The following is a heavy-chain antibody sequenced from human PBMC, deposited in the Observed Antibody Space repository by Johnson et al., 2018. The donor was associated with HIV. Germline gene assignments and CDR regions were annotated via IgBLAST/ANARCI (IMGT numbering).Heavy chain of an antibody. Sequence: VQLVESGGGLLQPGRSMRLSCVATGLNFDDYGMHWVRQGPGKGLEWVSGISWNGDTLDYADSVKGRFTISRDNAKNSLYLQMNRLRAEDPAVYYCASEASFAPRPETAFDVWGQGTMVTVSS. J-gene: IGHJ3*01. D-gene: IGHD2/OR15-2a*01. V-gene: IGHV3-9*01. CDR1: GLNFDDYG. CDR3: ASEASFAPRPETAFDV. CDR2: ISWNGDTL.